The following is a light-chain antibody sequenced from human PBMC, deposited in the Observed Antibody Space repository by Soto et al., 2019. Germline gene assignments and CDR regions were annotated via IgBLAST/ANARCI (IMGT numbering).Light chain of an antibody. CDR2: DTS. CDR3: QQRLNWPPLT. J-gene: IGKJ4*01. V-gene: IGKV3-11*01. CDR1: QSVSNY. Sequence: EVVLTQSPAPLSLSPGERATLSCRASQSVSNYLVWYQQKPGQAPRLLIYDTSNRATGIPARFSGSGSGTDFTLTLSRLEPEDFALYYCQQRLNWPPLTFDGVTRVVLK.